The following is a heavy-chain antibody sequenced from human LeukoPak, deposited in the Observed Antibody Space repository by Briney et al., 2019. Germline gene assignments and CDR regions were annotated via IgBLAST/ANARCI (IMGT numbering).Heavy chain of an antibody. Sequence: GGSLRLSCAASGFTFSSYSMNWVRQAPGKGLEWVSYISSSSSTIYYADSVKGRFTISRDNAKNSLYLQMNSLRAEDTAVYYCARDGDRAAAGTLDYWGQGTLVTVSS. CDR3: ARDGDRAAAGTLDY. V-gene: IGHV3-48*04. D-gene: IGHD6-13*01. J-gene: IGHJ4*02. CDR2: ISSSSSTI. CDR1: GFTFSSYS.